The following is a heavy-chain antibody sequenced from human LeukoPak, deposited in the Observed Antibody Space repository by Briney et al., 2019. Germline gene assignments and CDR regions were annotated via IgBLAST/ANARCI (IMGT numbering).Heavy chain of an antibody. J-gene: IGHJ6*02. Sequence: PGGSLRLSCAASGLSFSNYEMNWVRQAPGKGLEWVSYISATGRTIYDADSVKGRFTISRDNAKNSLFLQMNSLRAEDTAVYYCSRGHFYGMDVWGQGTTVTVSS. CDR1: GLSFSNYE. V-gene: IGHV3-48*03. CDR3: SRGHFYGMDV. CDR2: ISATGRTI.